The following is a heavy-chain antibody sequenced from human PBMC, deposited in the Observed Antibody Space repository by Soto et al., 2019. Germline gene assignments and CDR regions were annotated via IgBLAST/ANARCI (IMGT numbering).Heavy chain of an antibody. CDR3: ARGIKSGAYSRWFDP. CDR2: MNPNSGNT. V-gene: IGHV1-8*01. Sequence: QVQLVQSGAEVTKPGASVKVSCQASGYTFTSYDINWVRQATGQGLEYLGWMNPNSGNTAYVQKFQGRVTMTWDTSITTAYMELSSLLSEDTAVYFCARGIKSGAYSRWFDPWGQGTLVTVSS. J-gene: IGHJ5*02. CDR1: GYTFTSYD. D-gene: IGHD4-17*01.